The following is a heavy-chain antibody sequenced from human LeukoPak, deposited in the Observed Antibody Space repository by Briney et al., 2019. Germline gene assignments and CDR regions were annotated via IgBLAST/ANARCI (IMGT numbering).Heavy chain of an antibody. Sequence: PSETLSLTCTVSGVSISSSNSYWGWIRQPPGKGLEWIGSIYYSGNTYYNASLKSQVSISIDTSKNQFSLNLSSVTAADTAVYYCARHMLGGKRSFDSWGQGTLVTVSS. D-gene: IGHD4-23*01. CDR3: ARHMLGGKRSFDS. V-gene: IGHV4-39*01. CDR2: IYYSGNT. J-gene: IGHJ4*02. CDR1: GVSISSSNSY.